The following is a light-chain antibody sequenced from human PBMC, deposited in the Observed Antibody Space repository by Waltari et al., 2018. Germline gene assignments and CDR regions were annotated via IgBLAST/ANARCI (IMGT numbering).Light chain of an antibody. Sequence: QSALTQPASVSGSRGQSITIPCTGTSSDVGGYNYVSWYQQHPGKAPKLIIYDVSKRPSGVSNRFSGSKSGNTASLTISGLQAEDEADYYCSSYTSSSTLVFGGGTKLTVL. V-gene: IGLV2-14*01. CDR3: SSYTSSSTLV. CDR2: DVS. CDR1: SSDVGGYNY. J-gene: IGLJ3*02.